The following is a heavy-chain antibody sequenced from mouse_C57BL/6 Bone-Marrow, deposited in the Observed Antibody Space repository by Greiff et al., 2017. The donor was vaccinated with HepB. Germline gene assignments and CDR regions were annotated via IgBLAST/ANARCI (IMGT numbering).Heavy chain of an antibody. V-gene: IGHV1-80*01. J-gene: IGHJ4*01. CDR3: ARRPDGYYYAMDY. CDR2: IYPGDGDT. CDR1: GYAFSSYW. Sequence: VQGVESGAELVKPGASVKISCKASGYAFSSYWMNWVKQRPGKGLEWIGQIYPGDGDTNYNGKFKGKATLTADKSSSTAYMQLSSLTSEDSAVYFCARRPDGYYYAMDYWGQGTSVTVSS. D-gene: IGHD2-3*01.